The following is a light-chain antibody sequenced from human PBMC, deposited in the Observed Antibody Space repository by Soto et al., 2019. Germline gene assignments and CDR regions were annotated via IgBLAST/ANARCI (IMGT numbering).Light chain of an antibody. CDR2: GAS. CDR3: HQYGGSPRT. J-gene: IGKJ1*01. Sequence: EIVLTQSPGTLSLSPGERATLSCWASQSVSSSYLAWYQQKPGQAPRLLIYGASSRATGIPDRFSGSGSGTDFTLTISRLEPEDFALYYCHQYGGSPRTLGQGTKVEIK. V-gene: IGKV3-20*01. CDR1: QSVSSSY.